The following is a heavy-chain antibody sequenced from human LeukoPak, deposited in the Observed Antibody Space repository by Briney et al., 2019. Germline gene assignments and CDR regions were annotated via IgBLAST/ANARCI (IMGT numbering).Heavy chain of an antibody. Sequence: EASVTVSCKASGYTFTSYGISWVRQAPGQGLEWMGWISAYNGNTNYAQKLQGRVTMTTDTSTSTAYMELRSLRSDDTAVYYCARDRQSGSYYDYYYGMDVWGQGTTVTVSS. CDR1: GYTFTSYG. CDR3: ARDRQSGSYYDYYYGMDV. D-gene: IGHD1-26*01. J-gene: IGHJ6*02. V-gene: IGHV1-18*01. CDR2: ISAYNGNT.